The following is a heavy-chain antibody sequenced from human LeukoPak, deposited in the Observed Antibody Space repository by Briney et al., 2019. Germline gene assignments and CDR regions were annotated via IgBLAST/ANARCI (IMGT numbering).Heavy chain of an antibody. CDR1: GFTFSSYA. V-gene: IGHV3-23*01. CDR2: ISGSGGST. J-gene: IGHJ4*02. Sequence: PGGSLRLSCAASGFTFSSYAMSWVRQAPGKGLEWVSAISGSGGSTYYADSVKGRFTISRDNSKNTVYLQMNSLRAEDTAVYYCAKGETSGSKLSEEWGQGTLVIVSS. D-gene: IGHD1-26*01. CDR3: AKGETSGSKLSEE.